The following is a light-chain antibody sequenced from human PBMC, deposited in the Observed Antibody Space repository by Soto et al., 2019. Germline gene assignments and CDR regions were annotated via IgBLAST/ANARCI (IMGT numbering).Light chain of an antibody. Sequence: DIQMTQSPSSLSASIGDRVIITCRTSQSVSTFLNWYQQKPGKAPKLLINVASTLQSGVPSRFSGSGSGTDFTLAISSLQPEDFATYYCQQSSSTPQTFGGGTRVEIK. CDR2: VAS. CDR3: QQSSSTPQT. V-gene: IGKV1-39*01. CDR1: QSVSTF. J-gene: IGKJ4*01.